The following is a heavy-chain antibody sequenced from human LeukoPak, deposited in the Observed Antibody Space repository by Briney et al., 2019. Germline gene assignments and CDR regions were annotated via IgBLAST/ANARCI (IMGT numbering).Heavy chain of an antibody. D-gene: IGHD1-26*01. CDR3: AREAQGGATALDL. CDR1: GFTISNYW. V-gene: IGHV3-7*04. Sequence: GGSLRLSCAASGFTISNYWMSWVRQAPEKGLEWVANIEEDGSEKFYLDSAKGRFTISRDNAKNSLYLQMNSLRAEDRAVYYCAREAQGGATALDLWGQGTLVTVSS. CDR2: IEEDGSEK. J-gene: IGHJ5*02.